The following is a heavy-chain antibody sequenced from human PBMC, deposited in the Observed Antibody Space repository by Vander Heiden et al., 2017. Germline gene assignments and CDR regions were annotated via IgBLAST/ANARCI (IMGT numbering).Heavy chain of an antibody. CDR1: GFPVRSHY. J-gene: IGHJ3*02. CDR2: IYSGGST. CDR3: AREGVCSGGSCLPRAFDI. Sequence: EVQLVESGGGLIQPGGSLRLSCAASGFPVRSHYISWVRQAPGKGLEWVSVIYSGGSTYYADSVKGRFTISRDNSKNTLYLQMNSLRAEDTAVYYCAREGVCSGGSCLPRAFDIWGQGTMVTVSS. D-gene: IGHD2-15*01. V-gene: IGHV3-53*01.